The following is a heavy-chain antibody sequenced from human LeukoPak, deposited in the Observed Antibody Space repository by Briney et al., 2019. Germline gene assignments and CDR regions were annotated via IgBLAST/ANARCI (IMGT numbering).Heavy chain of an antibody. CDR3: ARRYNDGMDV. J-gene: IGHJ6*02. V-gene: IGHV1-46*01. CDR2: INPSGGST. CDR1: GYTFTSYY. Sequence: SVPVSCKASGYTFTSYYLHWVRQAPGQGLEWMGIINPSGGSTNYARKFQGRVTMTRDKSTSTVYMEVSSLRSEDTAVYYCARRYNDGMDVWGQGTTVTVSS.